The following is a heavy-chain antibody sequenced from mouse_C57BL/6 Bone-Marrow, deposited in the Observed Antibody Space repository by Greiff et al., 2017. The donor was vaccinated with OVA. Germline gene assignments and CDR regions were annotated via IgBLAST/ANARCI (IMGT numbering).Heavy chain of an antibody. D-gene: IGHD3-1*01. CDR1: GYTFTSYW. CDR2: INPSSGYP. Sequence: VKLVESGAELAKPGASVKLSCKASGYTFTSYWMHWVKQRPGQGLEWIGYINPSSGYPKSNQKFKDKATLTADKSSSTAYMQLSSRTYKDSSVYDCARSSSYYFDYWGQGTTLTVSS. J-gene: IGHJ2*01. CDR3: ARSSSYYFDY. V-gene: IGHV1-7*01.